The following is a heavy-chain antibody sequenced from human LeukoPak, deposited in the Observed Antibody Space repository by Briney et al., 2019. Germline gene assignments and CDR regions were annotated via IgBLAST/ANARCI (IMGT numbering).Heavy chain of an antibody. V-gene: IGHV3-33*01. J-gene: IGHJ4*02. CDR2: IWYDGSNK. D-gene: IGHD6-19*01. Sequence: PGGSLRLSCAASGFTFSSYGMHWVRQAPGKGPEWVAVIWYDGSNKYYADSVKGRFTISRDNSKNTLYLQMNSLRAEDTAVYYCARPARIAVAGTLDYWGQGTLVTVSS. CDR3: ARPARIAVAGTLDY. CDR1: GFTFSSYG.